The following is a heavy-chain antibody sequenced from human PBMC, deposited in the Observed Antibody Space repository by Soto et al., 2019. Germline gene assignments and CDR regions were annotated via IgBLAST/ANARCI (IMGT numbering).Heavy chain of an antibody. Sequence: QVKLVQSGAEVKKPGASVKVSCKASGYTFTSYGISWVRQAPGQGLEWMGWISSYNGNTNYAQKLQGRVTMTTDTSTSTAYMELRSLRSDDTAVYYCARDKGIVGSKGGFGYWGQGTLVTVSS. D-gene: IGHD1-26*01. CDR1: GYTFTSYG. V-gene: IGHV1-18*04. CDR2: ISSYNGNT. J-gene: IGHJ4*02. CDR3: ARDKGIVGSKGGFGY.